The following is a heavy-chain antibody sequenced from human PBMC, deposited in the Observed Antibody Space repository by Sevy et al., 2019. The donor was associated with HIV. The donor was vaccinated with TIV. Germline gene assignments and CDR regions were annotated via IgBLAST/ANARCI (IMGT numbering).Heavy chain of an antibody. J-gene: IGHJ6*02. V-gene: IGHV3-7*03. CDR1: GFTFSRYW. CDR2: IKKDGSEK. CDR3: ARDCSSTSCLWGLDV. D-gene: IGHD2-2*01. Sequence: GGSLRLSCAASGFTFSRYWMSWVRQAPGKGLEWVANIKKDGSEKYYVDSVKGRFTISRDNAKNSLFLQMNILRAEDTAVYYCARDCSSTSCLWGLDVWGQGTTVTVSS.